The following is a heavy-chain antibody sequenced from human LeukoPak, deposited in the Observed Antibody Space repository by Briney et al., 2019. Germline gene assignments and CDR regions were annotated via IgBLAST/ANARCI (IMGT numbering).Heavy chain of an antibody. CDR2: ISDYNGNT. CDR1: GYTFSSYG. Sequence: ASVKVSCKDSGYTFSSYGISWVRQAPGQGLEWMGWISDYNGNTNYAQKVQGRVTMTTDPFTSTAYMELRSLRSDDTAVYYCARDGPDRAAWFDPWGQGTLVTVSS. D-gene: IGHD2-15*01. J-gene: IGHJ5*02. V-gene: IGHV1-18*01. CDR3: ARDGPDRAAWFDP.